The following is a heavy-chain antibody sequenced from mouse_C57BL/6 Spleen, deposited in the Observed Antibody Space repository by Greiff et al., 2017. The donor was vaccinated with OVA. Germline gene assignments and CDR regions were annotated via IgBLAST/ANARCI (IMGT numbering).Heavy chain of an antibody. D-gene: IGHD2-5*01. Sequence: ESGPGLVKPSQSLSLTCSVTGYSITSGYYWNWIRQFPGNKLEWMGYISYDGSNNYNPSLKNRISITRDTSKNQFFLKLNSVTTEDTATYYCAMAYYINYEGDYWGQGTTLPVSS. J-gene: IGHJ2*01. CDR1: GYSITSGYY. CDR3: AMAYYINYEGDY. V-gene: IGHV3-6*01. CDR2: ISYDGSN.